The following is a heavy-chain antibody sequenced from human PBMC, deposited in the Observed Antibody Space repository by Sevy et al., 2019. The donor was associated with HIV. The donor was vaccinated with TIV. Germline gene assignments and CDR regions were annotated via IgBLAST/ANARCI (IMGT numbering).Heavy chain of an antibody. CDR2: IKSKTDGGTT. CDR3: TTGGSLFQH. V-gene: IGHV3-15*01. CDR1: GFTFSNVW. J-gene: IGHJ1*01. D-gene: IGHD3-16*01. Sequence: GGSLRLSCAASGFTFSNVWMSWVRQAPGKGLEWISSIKSKTDGGTTDYAAPVKGRFTISRDDSKTTLYLRMNSLKIEDIAVYYCTTGGSLFQHWGQGTLVTVSS.